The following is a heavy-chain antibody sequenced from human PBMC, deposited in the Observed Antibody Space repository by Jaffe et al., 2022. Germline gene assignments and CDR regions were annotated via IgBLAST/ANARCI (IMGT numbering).Heavy chain of an antibody. V-gene: IGHV3-30*02. CDR2: VRSDGRNP. CDR1: GFTFSTSG. J-gene: IGHJ4*02. Sequence: QVQLVESGGGVVQPGGSLRLSCAASGFTFSTSGMHWVRQAPGKGLEWLAFVRSDGRNPHHADSVKGRFTISRDNSNHMLYLQMTGLRIDDTAVYYCAKDETWAFHYWGQGSLVTVSS. CDR3: AKDETWAFHY.